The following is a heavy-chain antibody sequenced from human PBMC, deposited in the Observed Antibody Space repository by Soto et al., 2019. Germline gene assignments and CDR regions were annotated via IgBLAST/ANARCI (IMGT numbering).Heavy chain of an antibody. CDR3: TRELWAAGTSVHFDY. CDR2: IRSKAYGGTT. CDR1: GFTFGDYA. Sequence: GGSLRLSCTASGFTFGDYAMSWFRQAPGKGLEWVGFIRSKAYGGTTEYAASVKGRFTISRDDSKSIAYLQMNSLKTEDTAVYYCTRELWAAGTSVHFDYWGQGTLVTVSS. J-gene: IGHJ4*02. V-gene: IGHV3-49*03. D-gene: IGHD6-13*01.